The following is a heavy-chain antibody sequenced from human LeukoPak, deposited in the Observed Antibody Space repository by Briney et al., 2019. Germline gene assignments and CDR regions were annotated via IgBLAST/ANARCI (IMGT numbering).Heavy chain of an antibody. J-gene: IGHJ4*02. V-gene: IGHV4-59*08. D-gene: IGHD3-3*01. CDR1: GRSIDNYC. CDR2: IFYNGRT. CDR3: ARHDFWSGFDY. Sequence: SETLSLTCTVSGRSIDNYCWGWIRQSPGKGLEYIAYIFYNGRTNYNLSLKSRVTISVDTSKNQFSLKLNYVTAADTAVYYCARHDFWSGFDYWGQGALVTVSS.